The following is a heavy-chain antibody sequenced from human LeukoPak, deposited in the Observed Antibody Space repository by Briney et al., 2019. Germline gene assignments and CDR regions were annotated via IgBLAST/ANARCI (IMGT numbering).Heavy chain of an antibody. CDR3: ARAGWIITSGIDY. V-gene: IGHV4-38-2*01. J-gene: IGHJ4*02. D-gene: IGHD3-10*01. Sequence: PSETLSLTCGVSGYSLSRGYYWAWIRQPPGKGLEWIGTIYHTGSTYYNPSLESRVTISVDTSKNEFSLNLNSVTAADTAVYYCARAGWIITSGIDYWGQGALVTVSS. CDR2: IYHTGST. CDR1: GYSLSRGYY.